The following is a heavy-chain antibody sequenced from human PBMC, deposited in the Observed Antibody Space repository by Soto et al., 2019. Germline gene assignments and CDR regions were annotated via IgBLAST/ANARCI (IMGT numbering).Heavy chain of an antibody. Sequence: ASVKVSCKASGYTFTGYYMHWARQAPGQGLEWMGWINPNSGGTNYAQKFQGRVTMTRDTSISTAYMELSRLRSDDTAVYYCARELGITGTTTFFDYWGQGTLVTVSS. CDR3: ARELGITGTTTFFDY. V-gene: IGHV1-2*02. CDR1: GYTFTGYY. J-gene: IGHJ4*02. CDR2: INPNSGGT. D-gene: IGHD1-20*01.